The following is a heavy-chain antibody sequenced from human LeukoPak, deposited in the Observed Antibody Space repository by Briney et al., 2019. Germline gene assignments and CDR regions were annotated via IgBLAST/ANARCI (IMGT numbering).Heavy chain of an antibody. V-gene: IGHV3-66*01. CDR2: IYISGVR. CDR1: GFPVSSHD. Sequence: PGGSLRLSCVVSGFPVSSHDMNWVRQAPGRGLEWVSLIYISGVRVYADSVEDRFVISRDSSKNTLYLQLNGLRAEDTAVYYCAKGLDSSGWSYYFDYWGQGTLVTVSS. CDR3: AKGLDSSGWSYYFDY. J-gene: IGHJ4*02. D-gene: IGHD6-19*01.